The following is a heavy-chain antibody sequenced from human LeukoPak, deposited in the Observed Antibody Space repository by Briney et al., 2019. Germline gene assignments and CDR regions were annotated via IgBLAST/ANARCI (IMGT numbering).Heavy chain of an antibody. Sequence: GGSLRLSCAASGFTFSSYWMSWVRQAPGKGLEWVANIKQDGREKYYVDSVKGRFTISRDNAKNSLYLQMNSLRAEDTAVYYCARIPYYYYMDVWGKGTTVTVSS. CDR2: IKQDGREK. J-gene: IGHJ6*03. CDR1: GFTFSSYW. V-gene: IGHV3-7*01. CDR3: ARIPYYYYMDV.